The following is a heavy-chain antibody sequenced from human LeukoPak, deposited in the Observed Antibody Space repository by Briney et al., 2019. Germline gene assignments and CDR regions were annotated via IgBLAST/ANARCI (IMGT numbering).Heavy chain of an antibody. CDR2: ISGSGGST. CDR1: GFTFRRYG. V-gene: IGHV3-23*01. J-gene: IGHJ6*04. Sequence: QPGGSLRLSCAASGFTFRRYGMTWVRQAPGKGLEWVSSISGSGGSTFYADSVKGRFTISRDNAKNSLYLQMNSLRAEDTAVYYCAELGITMIGGVWGKGTTVTISS. CDR3: AELGITMIGGV. D-gene: IGHD3-10*02.